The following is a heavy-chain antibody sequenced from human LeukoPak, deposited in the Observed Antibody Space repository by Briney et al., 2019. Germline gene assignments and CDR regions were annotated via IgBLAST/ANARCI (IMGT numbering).Heavy chain of an antibody. CDR2: IWYDGSKE. D-gene: IGHD3-22*01. CDR3: ARGSGYYPLFDY. J-gene: IGHJ4*02. Sequence: GGSLRLSCVVSGFTFSSYGMHWVRQAPGKGLEWVAVIWYDGSKEYYIDSVKGRFTISRDNSKTTLYLQMNSLRAEDTAVYYCARGSGYYPLFDYWGQGTLVTVSS. CDR1: GFTFSSYG. V-gene: IGHV3-33*01.